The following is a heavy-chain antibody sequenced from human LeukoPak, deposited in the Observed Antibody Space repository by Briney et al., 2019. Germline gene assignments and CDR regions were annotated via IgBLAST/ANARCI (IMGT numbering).Heavy chain of an antibody. D-gene: IGHD3-10*01. CDR3: AREGGSYFGVDY. J-gene: IGHJ4*02. CDR1: GFIFSSYS. V-gene: IGHV3-48*02. Sequence: SGGSLRLSCAASGFIFSSYSMNWVRQAPGKGLEWVSYISGGSNAIYYADSVKGRFTISRGNAKNSLYLQMNSLRDEDTAVYYCAREGGSYFGVDYWGQGTLVTVSS. CDR2: ISGGSNAI.